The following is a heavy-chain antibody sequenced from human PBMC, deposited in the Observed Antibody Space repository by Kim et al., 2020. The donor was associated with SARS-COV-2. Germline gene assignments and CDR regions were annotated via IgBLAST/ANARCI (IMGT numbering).Heavy chain of an antibody. J-gene: IGHJ4*02. CDR3: ARCGDYSLDY. D-gene: IGHD4-17*01. V-gene: IGHV4-4*02. CDR1: GVSISSGNW. Sequence: SETLSLTCAVSGVSISSGNWWSWVRQSPGKGLEWFGEILHSGSTTYNPSLKSRATMSVDKSKNLFSLQLTSVTAADTAVYYCARCGDYSLDYWGQGMLVTVSS. CDR2: ILHSGST.